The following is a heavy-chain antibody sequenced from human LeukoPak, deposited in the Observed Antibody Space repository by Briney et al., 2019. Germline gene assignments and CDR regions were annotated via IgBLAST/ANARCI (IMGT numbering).Heavy chain of an antibody. CDR1: GGSFSGYY. V-gene: IGHV4-34*01. CDR3: ARLLSVRVTYLSSTDY. CDR2: INHSGST. J-gene: IGHJ4*02. Sequence: SETLSLTCAVYGGSFSGYYWSWIRQPPGKGLEWIGEINHSGSTNYNPSLKGRVTISVDTSKNQFSLKLSSVTAADTAVYYCARLLSVRVTYLSSTDYWGQGTLVTVSS. D-gene: IGHD2-21*02.